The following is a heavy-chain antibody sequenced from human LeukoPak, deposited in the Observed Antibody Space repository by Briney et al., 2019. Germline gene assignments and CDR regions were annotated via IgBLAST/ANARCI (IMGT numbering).Heavy chain of an antibody. D-gene: IGHD2/OR15-2a*01. CDR2: IYYSGST. J-gene: IGHJ3*02. V-gene: IGHV4-39*07. CDR1: GGSISSSSYY. CDR3: ARDSHAYFDAFDI. Sequence: SETLSLTCTVSGGSISSSSYYWGWIRQPPGKGLEWIGSIYYSGSTYYNPSLKSRVTISVDTSKSQFSLKLSSVSAADTAVYFCARDSHAYFDAFDIWGQGTMVTVSP.